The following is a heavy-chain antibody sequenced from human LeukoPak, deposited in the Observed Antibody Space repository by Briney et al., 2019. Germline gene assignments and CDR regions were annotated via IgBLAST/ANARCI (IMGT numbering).Heavy chain of an antibody. Sequence: SETLSLTCTVSGGSISSSSYCWGWIRQPPGKGLEWIGYIYHSGSTYYNPSLKSRVTISVDRSKNQFSLKLSSVTAADTAVYYCARKVGAGWFDPWGQGTLVTVSS. CDR3: ARKVGAGWFDP. CDR1: GGSISSSSYC. CDR2: IYHSGST. V-gene: IGHV4-30-2*01. D-gene: IGHD1-26*01. J-gene: IGHJ5*02.